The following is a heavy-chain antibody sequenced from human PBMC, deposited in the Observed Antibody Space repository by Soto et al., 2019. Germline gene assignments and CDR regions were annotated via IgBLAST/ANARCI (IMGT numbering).Heavy chain of an antibody. CDR2: ISGSGGST. CDR1: GFTFSSYA. CDR3: ARDAIAAQGYGMDV. Sequence: PGGSLRLSCAASGFTFSSYAMSWVRQAPGKGLEWVSAISGSGGSTYYADSVKGRFTISRDNSKNTLYLQMNSLRAEDTAVYYCARDAIAAQGYGMDVWGQGTTVTVSS. V-gene: IGHV3-23*01. J-gene: IGHJ6*02. D-gene: IGHD6-6*01.